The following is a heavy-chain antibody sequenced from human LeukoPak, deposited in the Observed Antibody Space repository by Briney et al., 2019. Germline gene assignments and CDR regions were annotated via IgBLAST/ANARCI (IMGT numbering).Heavy chain of an antibody. J-gene: IGHJ5*02. CDR3: ARGQGIGKNWLDP. Sequence: PGGSLRLSCAASGFTFSSYSMNWVRQAPGKGLEWVSSISSSSSYIYYADSVKGRFTISRDNAENSLYLQMYSPTAEDTAVYYCARGQGIGKNWLDPWGQGTLVTVSS. D-gene: IGHD1-26*01. V-gene: IGHV3-21*01. CDR2: ISSSSSYI. CDR1: GFTFSSYS.